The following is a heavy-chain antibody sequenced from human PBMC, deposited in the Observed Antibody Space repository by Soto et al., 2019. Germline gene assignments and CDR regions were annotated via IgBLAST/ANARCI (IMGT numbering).Heavy chain of an antibody. CDR2: IYYSGSA. CDR1: GGSINSDY. V-gene: IGHV4-59*01. CDR3: ARLTTSDWFVP. Sequence: QVQLQESGPGLVKPSETLSLTCTVSGGSINSDYWSWIRQPPGKGLEWIGGIYYSGSANYNPSLKSRVTISVDTSKNHFSLKLSSVTAADTAVYYCARLTTSDWFVPWGQGTLVTVSS. D-gene: IGHD4-17*01. J-gene: IGHJ5*02.